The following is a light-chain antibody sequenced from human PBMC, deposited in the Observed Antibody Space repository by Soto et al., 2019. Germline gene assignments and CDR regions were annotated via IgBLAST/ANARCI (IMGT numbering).Light chain of an antibody. CDR2: DVS. CDR3: SSYTSTSTRV. V-gene: IGLV2-14*01. J-gene: IGLJ3*02. CDR1: SGDVGGYNY. Sequence: QSALTQPASVSGSPGQSITISCTGTSGDVGGYNYVSWYQQHPGKPPKLMIYDVSNRPSGVSNRFSGSKSGNTASLTISGLQAEDEADYYCSSYTSTSTRVFGGGTKLTVL.